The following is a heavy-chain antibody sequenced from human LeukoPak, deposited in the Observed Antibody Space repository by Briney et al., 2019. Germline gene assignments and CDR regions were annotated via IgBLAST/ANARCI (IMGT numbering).Heavy chain of an antibody. CDR2: INPSGGST. Sequence: ASVKVSCKASGYTFTSYYMHWVRQAPGQGPGWMGIINPSGGSTSYAQKFQGRVTMTRDTSTSTVYMELSSLRSEDTAVYYCARARTYYDILTGYLDYWGQGTLVTVSS. V-gene: IGHV1-46*01. D-gene: IGHD3-9*01. J-gene: IGHJ4*02. CDR3: ARARTYYDILTGYLDY. CDR1: GYTFTSYY.